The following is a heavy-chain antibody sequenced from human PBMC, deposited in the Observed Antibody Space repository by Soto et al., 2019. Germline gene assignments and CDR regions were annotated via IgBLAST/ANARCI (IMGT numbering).Heavy chain of an antibody. V-gene: IGHV4-39*07. Sequence: SETLSLTCTVSGGSISSSSYYWGWIRQPPGKGLEWIGSLYYSGSTYYNPFLKSRVTISVDASKNQFSLKLSSLTAEDTAVYYCAKAYELLDYWGQGTLVSVSS. J-gene: IGHJ4*02. CDR3: AKAYELLDY. D-gene: IGHD3-3*01. CDR2: LYYSGST. CDR1: GGSISSSSYY.